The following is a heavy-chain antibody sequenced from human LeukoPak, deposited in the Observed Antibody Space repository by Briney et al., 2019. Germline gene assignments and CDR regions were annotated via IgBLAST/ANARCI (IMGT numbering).Heavy chain of an antibody. D-gene: IGHD2-15*01. Sequence: EASVKVSCKASGGTFSSYAISWVRQAPGQGLEWMGGIIPIFGTANYAQKFQGRVTITADESTSTAYMELSSLRSEDTAVYYCAREVVVVVAATDYYGMDVWGQGTTVTVSS. CDR3: AREVVVVVAATDYYGMDV. CDR2: IIPIFGTA. J-gene: IGHJ6*02. V-gene: IGHV1-69*13. CDR1: GGTFSSYA.